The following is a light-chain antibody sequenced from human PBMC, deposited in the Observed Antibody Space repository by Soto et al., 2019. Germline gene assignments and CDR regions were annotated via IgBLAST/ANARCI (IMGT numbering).Light chain of an antibody. CDR1: QSVSSN. J-gene: IGKJ1*01. CDR2: GAS. V-gene: IGKV3-15*01. Sequence: EIEMTQSPATLSVSPGERATFSCRASQSVSSNLAWYQQKPGQAPRLLMYGASTRATGIPGRFSGSGSGTDFTLTIRRLQAEDFAAYYFQQYDKFPLTLGQGTKVELK. CDR3: QQYDKFPLT.